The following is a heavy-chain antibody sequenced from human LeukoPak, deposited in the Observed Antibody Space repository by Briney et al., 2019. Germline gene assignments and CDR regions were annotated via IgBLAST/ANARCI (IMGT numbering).Heavy chain of an antibody. CDR2: IYYSGST. D-gene: IGHD1-26*01. CDR1: GGSISSYY. J-gene: IGHJ4*02. V-gene: IGHV4-59*01. Sequence: SETLSLTCTVSGGSISSYYWSWIRQPPGKGLEWIGYIYYSGSTNYSPSLKSRVTISVDTSKNQFSLKLSSVTAADTAVYYCARTSGVGALRLNFDYWGQGTLVTASS. CDR3: ARTSGVGALRLNFDY.